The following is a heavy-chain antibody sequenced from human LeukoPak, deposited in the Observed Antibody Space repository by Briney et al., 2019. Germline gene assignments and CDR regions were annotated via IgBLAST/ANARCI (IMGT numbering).Heavy chain of an antibody. J-gene: IGHJ4*02. CDR1: GFTFSNYW. Sequence: GGSLRLSCAASGFTFSNYWMTWVRQAPGKGLEWVAHINQDGSEEHYMDSVKARFTISRDNAKNSLSLQMNSLRAEDTAVYYCVRDGGVSGYDLLDYWGQGALVTVSS. D-gene: IGHD5-12*01. CDR3: VRDGGVSGYDLLDY. V-gene: IGHV3-7*01. CDR2: INQDGSEE.